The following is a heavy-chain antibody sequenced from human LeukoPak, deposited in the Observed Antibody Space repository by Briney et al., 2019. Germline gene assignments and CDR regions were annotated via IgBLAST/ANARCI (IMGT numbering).Heavy chain of an antibody. Sequence: GASVKVSCKASGGTFSSYAISWVRQAPGQGLEWMGGIIPIFGTANYAQKFQGRVTITTDESTSTAYMELSSLRSDDTAVYYCARDPSYGDSDYYYYGMDVWGQGTTVTVSS. V-gene: IGHV1-69*05. CDR3: ARDPSYGDSDYYYYGMDV. J-gene: IGHJ6*02. CDR2: IIPIFGTA. D-gene: IGHD4-17*01. CDR1: GGTFSSYA.